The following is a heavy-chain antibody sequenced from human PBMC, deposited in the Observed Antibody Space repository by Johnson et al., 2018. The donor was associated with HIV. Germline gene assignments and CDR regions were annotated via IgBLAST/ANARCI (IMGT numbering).Heavy chain of an antibody. J-gene: IGHJ3*02. CDR3: ARAGVVFSTASHDAFDI. Sequence: QLVESGGGVVRPGGSLRLSCAASGFTFDDYVMSWVRQAPGKGLEWVSGIIWNGGSTGYADSVKGRFPILRDNSKNTLYLQMNSLRAEDTAVYYCARAGVVFSTASHDAFDIWGQGTMVTVSS. V-gene: IGHV3-20*04. CDR2: IIWNGGST. D-gene: IGHD2-21*01. CDR1: GFTFDDYV.